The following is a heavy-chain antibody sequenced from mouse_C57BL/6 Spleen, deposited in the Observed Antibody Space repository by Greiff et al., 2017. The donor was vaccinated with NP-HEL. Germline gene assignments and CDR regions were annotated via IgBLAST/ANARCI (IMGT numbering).Heavy chain of an antibody. J-gene: IGHJ3*01. D-gene: IGHD1-1*01. CDR1: GFTFSDYY. Sequence: QVESGGGLVQPGGSLKLSCAASGFTFSDYYMYWVRQTPEKRLEWVAYISNGGGSTYYPDTVKGRFTISRDNAKNTLYLQMSRLKSEDTAMYYCARHVVATPFAYWGQGTLVTVSA. CDR2: ISNGGGST. V-gene: IGHV5-12*01. CDR3: ARHVVATPFAY.